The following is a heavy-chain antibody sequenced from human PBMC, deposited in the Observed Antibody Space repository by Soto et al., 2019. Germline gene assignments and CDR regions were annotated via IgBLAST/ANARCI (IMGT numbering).Heavy chain of an antibody. CDR1: GGTFSSYA. Sequence: ASVKVSCKASGGTFSSYAISWVRQAPGQGLEWMGGIIPIFGTANYAQKFQGRVTITADESTSTAYMELSSLRSEDTAVYYCARTIAAAGTSIYYYMDVWGKGTTVTVSS. J-gene: IGHJ6*03. CDR3: ARTIAAAGTSIYYYMDV. CDR2: IIPIFGTA. D-gene: IGHD6-13*01. V-gene: IGHV1-69*13.